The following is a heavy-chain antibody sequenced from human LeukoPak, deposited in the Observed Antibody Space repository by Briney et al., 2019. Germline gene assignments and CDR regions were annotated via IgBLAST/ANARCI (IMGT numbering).Heavy chain of an antibody. CDR3: AKDRDIVVVVALTGGMDV. J-gene: IGHJ6*02. D-gene: IGHD2-15*01. V-gene: IGHV3-30*18. Sequence: GGSLRLSCAASGFTFSSYGMHWVRQAPGKGLEWVAVISYDGSNKYYADSVKGRFTISSDNSKNTLYLQMNSLRAEDTAVYYCAKDRDIVVVVALTGGMDVWGQGTTVTVSS. CDR2: ISYDGSNK. CDR1: GFTFSSYG.